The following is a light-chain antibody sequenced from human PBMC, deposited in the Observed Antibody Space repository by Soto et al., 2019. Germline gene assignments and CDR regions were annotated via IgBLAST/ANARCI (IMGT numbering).Light chain of an antibody. V-gene: IGLV1-40*01. J-gene: IGLJ1*01. Sequence: QSVLTQPPSLSGAPGQRVTISCPGSSSNIGAGYDVHWCQQLPGTAPKLLIYGNNNRPSGVPDRFSGSKSGTSASLAITGLQAEDEADYYCQSHDSSLSTYNYVFGTGTKVTVL. CDR2: GNN. CDR3: QSHDSSLSTYNYV. CDR1: SSNIGAGYD.